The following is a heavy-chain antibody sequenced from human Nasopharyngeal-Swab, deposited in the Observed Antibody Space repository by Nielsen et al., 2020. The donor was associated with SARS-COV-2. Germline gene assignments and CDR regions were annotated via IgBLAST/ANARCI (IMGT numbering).Heavy chain of an antibody. CDR2: IKQDGSEK. CDR3: AREAYYNAVDY. Sequence: GESLKISCAASGFTFSGYWMSWVRQAPGKGPEWVANIKQDGSEKKYVDSVKGRFTISRDDATNSLHLQMNNLRVEDTAVYYCAREAYYNAVDYWGQGTLVTVSS. D-gene: IGHD2-8*01. J-gene: IGHJ4*02. CDR1: GFTFSGYW. V-gene: IGHV3-7*04.